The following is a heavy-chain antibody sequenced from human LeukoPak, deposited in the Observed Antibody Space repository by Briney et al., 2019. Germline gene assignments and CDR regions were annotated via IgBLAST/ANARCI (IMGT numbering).Heavy chain of an antibody. CDR3: AKVSGGGLYYDGMDV. Sequence: GGSLRLPCAACGFIFNHYVMHWVRQAPGKGLVWVSVISGSGGTTYYADSVKGRFTISRDSSKNTLYLQMNSLRAEDTAVYYCAKVSGGGLYYDGMDVWGQGTTVTVSS. V-gene: IGHV3-23*01. J-gene: IGHJ6*02. CDR2: ISGSGGTT. D-gene: IGHD1-14*01. CDR1: GFIFNHYV.